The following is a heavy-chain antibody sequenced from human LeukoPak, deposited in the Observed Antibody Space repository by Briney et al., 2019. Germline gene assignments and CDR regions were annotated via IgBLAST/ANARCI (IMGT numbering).Heavy chain of an antibody. V-gene: IGHV3-7*03. Sequence: PGGSLRLSCAASGFTFSSCWMSWVRQAPGKGLEWVANIKQDGSEKYYVDSVKGRFTISRDNAKNSLYLQMNSLRAEDTAVYYCAREGGYSSSLYWGQGTLVTVSS. J-gene: IGHJ4*02. CDR3: AREGGYSSSLY. CDR2: IKQDGSEK. CDR1: GFTFSSCW. D-gene: IGHD6-13*01.